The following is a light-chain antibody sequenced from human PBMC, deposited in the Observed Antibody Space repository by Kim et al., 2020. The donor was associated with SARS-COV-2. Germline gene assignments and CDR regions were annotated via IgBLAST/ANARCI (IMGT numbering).Light chain of an antibody. J-gene: IGLJ2*01. Sequence: SVSPGQTASITCSGGKLGDKYACWYQQKPGQSPVLVIYQDSKRPSGIPERFSGSNSGNTATLTISGTQAMDEADYYGQAWDSSTVVFGGGTQLTVL. CDR1: KLGDKY. CDR3: QAWDSSTVV. V-gene: IGLV3-1*01. CDR2: QDS.